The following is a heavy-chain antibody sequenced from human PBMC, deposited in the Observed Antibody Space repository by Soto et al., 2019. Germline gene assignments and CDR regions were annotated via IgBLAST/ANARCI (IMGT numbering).Heavy chain of an antibody. D-gene: IGHD3-22*01. CDR1: GGSISSYY. V-gene: IGHV4-59*01. Sequence: SETLSLTCTVSGGSISSYYWSWIRQPPGKGLEWIGYIYYSGSTNCNPSLKSRVTISVDTSKNQFSLKLSSVTAADTAVYYCARGSKTYYYDSSGPNFDYWGQGTLVTVSS. CDR2: IYYSGST. J-gene: IGHJ4*02. CDR3: ARGSKTYYYDSSGPNFDY.